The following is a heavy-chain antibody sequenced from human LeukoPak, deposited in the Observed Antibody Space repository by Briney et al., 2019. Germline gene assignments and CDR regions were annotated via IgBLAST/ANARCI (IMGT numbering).Heavy chain of an antibody. CDR2: ISSSSSYI. CDR1: GFTFSSYS. Sequence: PGGSLRLSCAASGFTFSSYSMNWVRQAPGKGLEWVSSISSSSSYIYYADSVKGRFTISRDNAKNSLYLQMNSLRAEDTALYYCAKNQRGRDFYAMDVWGQGTTVTVSS. CDR3: AKNQRGRDFYAMDV. J-gene: IGHJ6*02. V-gene: IGHV3-21*04.